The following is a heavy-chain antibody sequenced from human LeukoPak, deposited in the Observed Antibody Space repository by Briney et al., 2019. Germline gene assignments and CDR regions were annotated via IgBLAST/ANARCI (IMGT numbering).Heavy chain of an antibody. CDR3: ARTTSDYYDSSGYPSLFDY. Sequence: SDTLSLTCAVPGYSISSSNWWGWIRQPPGKGLEWIGYIYYSGSTYYNPSLKSRVTMSVDTSKNQFSLKLSSVTAVDTAVYYCARTTSDYYDSSGYPSLFDYWGQGTLVTVSS. CDR2: IYYSGST. D-gene: IGHD3-22*01. CDR1: GYSISSSNW. J-gene: IGHJ4*02. V-gene: IGHV4-28*01.